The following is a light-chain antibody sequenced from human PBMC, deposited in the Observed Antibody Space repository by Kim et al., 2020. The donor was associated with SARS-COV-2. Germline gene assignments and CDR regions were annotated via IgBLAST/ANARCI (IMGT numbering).Light chain of an antibody. V-gene: IGLV1-40*01. J-gene: IGLJ3*02. Sequence: QRVTLAWPGSSSNIGEGYDVHWYQQLPGTAPKLLIYGNSNRPSGVPDRFSGSKSGTSASLAITGLQAEDEADYYCQSYDSSLSGSVFGGGTQLTVL. CDR3: QSYDSSLSGSV. CDR2: GNS. CDR1: SSNIGEGYD.